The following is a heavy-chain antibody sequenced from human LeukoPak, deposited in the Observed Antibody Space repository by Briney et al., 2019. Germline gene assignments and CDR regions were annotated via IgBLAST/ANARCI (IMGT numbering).Heavy chain of an antibody. CDR3: AKEGSSSFHYFDY. D-gene: IGHD6-13*01. CDR2: ISGSGGST. Sequence: GGSLRLSCAASGFTFSSYSMNWVRQAPGKGLEWVSAISGSGGSTYYADSVKGRFAISRDNSKNTLYLQMNSLRAEDTAVYYCAKEGSSSFHYFDYWGQGTLVTVSS. J-gene: IGHJ4*02. V-gene: IGHV3-23*01. CDR1: GFTFSSYS.